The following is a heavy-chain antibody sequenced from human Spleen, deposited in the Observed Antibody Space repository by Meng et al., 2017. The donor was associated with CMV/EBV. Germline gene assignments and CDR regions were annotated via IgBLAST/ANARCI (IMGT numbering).Heavy chain of an antibody. D-gene: IGHD3-22*01. CDR3: ARTTNYYDSSGYSN. J-gene: IGHJ4*02. CDR2: ISTHSRNT. CDR1: GYTFSRYG. V-gene: IGHV1-18*01. Sequence: ASGYTFSRYGITWVRQAPGQGLEWMGWISTHSRNTKYAQRVQGRVTLTTDTSTSTAYMELRSLKSDDTAVYYCARTTNYYDSSGYSNWGQGTLVTVSS.